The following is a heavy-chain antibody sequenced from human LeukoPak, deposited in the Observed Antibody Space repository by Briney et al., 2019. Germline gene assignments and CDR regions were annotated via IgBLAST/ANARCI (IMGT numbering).Heavy chain of an antibody. CDR1: GGTFISYA. Sequence: SVKVSCKASGGTFISYAISWVRQAPGQGLEWMGGIIPILGTANYAQKFQGRVTITADESTSTAYMELSSLRSEDTAVYYCARVAPSSSSGDYWGQGTLVTVSS. D-gene: IGHD6-6*01. J-gene: IGHJ4*02. V-gene: IGHV1-69*13. CDR3: ARVAPSSSSGDY. CDR2: IIPILGTA.